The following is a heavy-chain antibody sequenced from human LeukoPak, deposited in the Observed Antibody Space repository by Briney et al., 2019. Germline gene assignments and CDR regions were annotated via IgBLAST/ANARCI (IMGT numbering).Heavy chain of an antibody. Sequence: SETLSLTCSVSGDSVSRSDSYWDWIRQPPGKGLEWIGTIYHSGRTYYNPSLKSRVTISVDTSKNQFSLKLSSVTAADTAVYYCARVTIFGVVIIPKFDAFDIWGQGKMVTVSS. V-gene: IGHV4-39*01. CDR2: IYHSGRT. D-gene: IGHD3-3*01. CDR1: GDSVSRSDSY. J-gene: IGHJ3*02. CDR3: ARVTIFGVVIIPKFDAFDI.